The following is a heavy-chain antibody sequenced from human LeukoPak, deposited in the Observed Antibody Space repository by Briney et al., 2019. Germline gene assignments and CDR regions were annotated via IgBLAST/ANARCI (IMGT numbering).Heavy chain of an antibody. J-gene: IGHJ4*02. Sequence: PSETLSLTCTVSSYSISSGYYWGWIRQPPGKGLEWIGSIYHSGSTYYNPSLKSRVTISVDTSKNQFSLKLSSVTAADTAVYYCARNTAMVIIDYWGQGTLVTVSS. CDR1: SYSISSGYY. CDR2: IYHSGST. CDR3: ARNTAMVIIDY. D-gene: IGHD5-18*01. V-gene: IGHV4-38-2*02.